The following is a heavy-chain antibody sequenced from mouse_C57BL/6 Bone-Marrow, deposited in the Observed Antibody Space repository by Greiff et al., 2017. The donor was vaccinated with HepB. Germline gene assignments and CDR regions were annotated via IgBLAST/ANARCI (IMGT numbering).Heavy chain of an antibody. CDR3: ARSLVVAPYFDY. Sequence: LQESGAELVRPGTSVKVSCKASGYAFTNYLIEWVKQRPGQGLEWIGVINPGSGGTNYNEKFKGKATLTADKSSSTAYMQLSSLTSEDSAVYFCARSLVVAPYFDYWGQGTTLTVSS. CDR1: GYAFTNYL. CDR2: INPGSGGT. J-gene: IGHJ2*01. V-gene: IGHV1-54*01. D-gene: IGHD1-1*01.